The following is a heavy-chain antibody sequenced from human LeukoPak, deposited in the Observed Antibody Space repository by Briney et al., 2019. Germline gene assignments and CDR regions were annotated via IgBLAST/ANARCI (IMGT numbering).Heavy chain of an antibody. Sequence: SETLSLTCTVSGGSISSSSYYWGWIRQPPGKGLEWIGSISYSGSTYYNPSLKSRVTISVGTSKNQFSLKLSSVTAADTAVYYCASRPFYYGSGSYYTPDYWGQGTLVTVSS. CDR1: GGSISSSSYY. D-gene: IGHD3-10*01. CDR3: ASRPFYYGSGSYYTPDY. CDR2: ISYSGST. V-gene: IGHV4-39*01. J-gene: IGHJ4*02.